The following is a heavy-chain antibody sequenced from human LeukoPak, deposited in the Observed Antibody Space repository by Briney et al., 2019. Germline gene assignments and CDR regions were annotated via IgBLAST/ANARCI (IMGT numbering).Heavy chain of an antibody. D-gene: IGHD6-13*01. CDR2: INPSGGST. Sequence: ASVKVSCRASGYTFTNYYIHWVRQAPGQGLEWMGIINPSGGSTSYAQTFQGRVTMTRDTSTNTAYMELRSLRSDDTAVYYCARDRGASYSSSWFDYWGQGTLVTVSS. V-gene: IGHV1-46*01. J-gene: IGHJ4*02. CDR3: ARDRGASYSSSWFDY. CDR1: GYTFTNYY.